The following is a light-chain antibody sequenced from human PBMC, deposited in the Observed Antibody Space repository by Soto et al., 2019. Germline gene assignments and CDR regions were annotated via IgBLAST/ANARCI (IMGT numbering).Light chain of an antibody. V-gene: IGLV2-8*01. Sequence: QSALTQPPSASGSPGQSVTISCTGISSDVGGYNYVSWYQQHPGKAPKLMIYEVTKRPSGVPDRFSGSKSGNMASLTVSGLQAEDEAEYYCNSYAGSNNVLFGGGTKLTVL. CDR3: NSYAGSNNVL. CDR2: EVT. CDR1: SSDVGGYNY. J-gene: IGLJ2*01.